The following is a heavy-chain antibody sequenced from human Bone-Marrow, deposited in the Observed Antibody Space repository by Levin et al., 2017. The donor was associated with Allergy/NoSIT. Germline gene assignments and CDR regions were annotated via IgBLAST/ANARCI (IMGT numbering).Heavy chain of an antibody. Sequence: SVKVSCKAFGGTLSRNALSWVRQAPGQGLEWMGGIIPMFRTPTYAQQFQGRVTITADESTSTAYMELRGLRSQDTAVYYCARDGSRKGSWPYDALEFWGQGTMVTVSS. V-gene: IGHV1-69*13. J-gene: IGHJ3*01. D-gene: IGHD6-13*01. CDR2: IIPMFRTP. CDR1: GGTLSRNA. CDR3: ARDGSRKGSWPYDALEF.